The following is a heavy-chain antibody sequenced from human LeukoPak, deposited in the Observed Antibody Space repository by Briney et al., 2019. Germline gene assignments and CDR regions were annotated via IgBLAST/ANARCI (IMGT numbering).Heavy chain of an antibody. D-gene: IGHD1-26*01. CDR3: ARVGATGGFDY. V-gene: IGHV1-18*04. CDR2: INPNSGNT. Sequence: GASVKVSCKASGYTFTGYYMHWVRQAPGQGLEWMGWINPNSGNTNYAQKLQGRVTMTTDTSTSTAYMELRSLRSDDTAVYYCARVGATGGFDYWGQGTLVTVSS. J-gene: IGHJ4*02. CDR1: GYTFTGYY.